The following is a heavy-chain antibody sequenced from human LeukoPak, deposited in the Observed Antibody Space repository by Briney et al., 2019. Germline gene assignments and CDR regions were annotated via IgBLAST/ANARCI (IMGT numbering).Heavy chain of an antibody. V-gene: IGHV3-33*06. D-gene: IGHD5-24*01. CDR2: MWSDERRK. CDR1: GFTFSKSG. J-gene: IGHJ4*02. CDR3: AKDKGDRFIDY. Sequence: TLRLSCAASGFTFSKSGMHWVRQAPGKGLEWVAAMWSDERRKYYGASARGRFTISRATSKNNLYLQMDRPRDEDTAVYDCAKDKGDRFIDYWGQGAQVTVSS.